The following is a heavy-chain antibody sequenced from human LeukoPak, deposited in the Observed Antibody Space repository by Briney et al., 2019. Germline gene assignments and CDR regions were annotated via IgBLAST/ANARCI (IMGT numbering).Heavy chain of an antibody. CDR3: AIDYYDSSGYWWFDP. J-gene: IGHJ5*02. CDR2: IYYSGST. Sequence: SETLSLTCTVSGGSISSYYWSWIRQPPGKGLEWIGYIYYSGSTNYNPSLKSRVTISVDTSKNQFSLKLSSVTAADTAVYYCAIDYYDSSGYWWFDPWGQGTLVTVSS. CDR1: GGSISSYY. D-gene: IGHD3-22*01. V-gene: IGHV4-59*08.